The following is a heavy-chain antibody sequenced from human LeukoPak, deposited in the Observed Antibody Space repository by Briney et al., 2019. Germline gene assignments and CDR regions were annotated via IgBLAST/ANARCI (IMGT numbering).Heavy chain of an antibody. J-gene: IGHJ4*02. V-gene: IGHV4-38-2*02. CDR1: GYFISSGYY. CDR3: ARHGYSYGYFDY. D-gene: IGHD5-18*01. CDR2: FYHSGST. Sequence: SETLSLTCTVSGYFISSGYYWGWIRQPPGKGLEWIGSFYHSGSTYYNPSLKSRVTISVDTSKNQFSLKLSSVTVADTALYYCARHGYSYGYFDYWGQGTLVTVSS.